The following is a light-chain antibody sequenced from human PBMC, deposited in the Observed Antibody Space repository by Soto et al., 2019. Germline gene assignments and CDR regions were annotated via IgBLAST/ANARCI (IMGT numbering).Light chain of an antibody. CDR1: QSVSSSY. CDR2: ETS. CDR3: QQYNNWPPFT. J-gene: IGKJ3*01. V-gene: IGKV3-15*01. Sequence: EIVLTQSPATLSLSPGERATLSCRASQSVSSSYLGWYQHKRGQAPRLLIYETSIRAPGIPARFSGSGSGTEFTLTISSLQSEDFAVYHCQQYNNWPPFTFGPGTKVDIK.